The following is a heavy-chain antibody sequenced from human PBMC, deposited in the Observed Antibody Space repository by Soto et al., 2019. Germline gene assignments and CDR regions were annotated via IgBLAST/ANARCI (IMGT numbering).Heavy chain of an antibody. D-gene: IGHD1-7*01. Sequence: EVQLLESGGGLVQPGGSLRLSCAASGFTFSSYAMSWVRQAPGKGLEWVSAISGSGGSTYYADSVKGRFTISRDNSKNTLYLQMNGLRAEDTAVDYCAKPRYNWNYGGRYYCDYWGQGTLVTVSS. J-gene: IGHJ4*02. CDR2: ISGSGGST. V-gene: IGHV3-23*01. CDR1: GFTFSSYA. CDR3: AKPRYNWNYGGRYYCDY.